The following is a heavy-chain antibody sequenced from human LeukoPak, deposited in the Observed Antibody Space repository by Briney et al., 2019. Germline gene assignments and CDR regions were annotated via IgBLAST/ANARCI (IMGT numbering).Heavy chain of an antibody. CDR2: IYDSGRT. J-gene: IGHJ4*02. Sequence: TSETLSLTCTVSGNSVRSVYYWGWIRQPPGKGLEWIGSIYDSGRTYYDPLLKSRVTISVDTSKNQFSLNLSSVTAADTAIYYCVRSTNSWVGPFDYWGQGTLVTVSS. CDR3: VRSTNSWVGPFDY. D-gene: IGHD6-13*01. CDR1: GNSVRSVYY. V-gene: IGHV4-38-2*02.